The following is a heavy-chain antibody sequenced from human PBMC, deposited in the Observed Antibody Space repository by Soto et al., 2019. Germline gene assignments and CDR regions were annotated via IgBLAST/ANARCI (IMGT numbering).Heavy chain of an antibody. J-gene: IGHJ4*02. Sequence: SETLSLTCTVSAGSISSSSYYWGWIRQPPGKGLEWIGSIYYSGSTYYNPSLKSRVTISVDTSKNQFSLKLSSVTAADTAVYYCARQSGYDQAYYFDYWGQGTLVTVSS. D-gene: IGHD5-12*01. CDR1: AGSISSSSYY. V-gene: IGHV4-39*01. CDR2: IYYSGST. CDR3: ARQSGYDQAYYFDY.